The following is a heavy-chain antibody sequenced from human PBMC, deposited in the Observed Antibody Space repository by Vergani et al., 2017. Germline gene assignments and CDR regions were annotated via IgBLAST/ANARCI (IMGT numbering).Heavy chain of an antibody. V-gene: IGHV3-9*01. D-gene: IGHD3-3*01. J-gene: IGHJ6*02. CDR3: AKELSHDFWSGYAAQNGMDV. Sequence: EVQLLESGGGLVQPGGSLRLSCAASGFTFSSYAMSWVRQAPGKGLEWVSGISWNSGSIGYADSVKGRFTISRDNAKNSLYLQMNSRRAEDTALYYCAKELSHDFWSGYAAQNGMDVWGQGTTVTVSS. CDR2: ISWNSGSI. CDR1: GFTFSSYA.